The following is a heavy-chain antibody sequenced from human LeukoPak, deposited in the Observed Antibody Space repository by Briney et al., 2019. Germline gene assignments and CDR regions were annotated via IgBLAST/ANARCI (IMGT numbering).Heavy chain of an antibody. Sequence: PGGSLRLSCAASGFTFSSYAMSWVRQAPGKGLEWVSAISGSGGSTYYAGSVKGRFTISRDNSKNTLYLQMNSLRAEDTAVYYCAKDSVAGSESYFQHWGQGTLVTVSS. J-gene: IGHJ1*01. V-gene: IGHV3-23*01. CDR3: AKDSVAGSESYFQH. CDR2: ISGSGGST. CDR1: GFTFSSYA. D-gene: IGHD6-19*01.